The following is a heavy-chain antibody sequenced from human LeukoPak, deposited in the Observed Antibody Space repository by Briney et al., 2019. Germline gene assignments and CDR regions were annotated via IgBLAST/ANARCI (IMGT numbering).Heavy chain of an antibody. J-gene: IGHJ4*02. Sequence: PGGSLRLSCAASGFTLSSYAMSWVRQAPGKGLEWVSAISGSGGSTYYADSVKGRFTISRDNSKNTLYLQMNSLRAEDTAVYYCAKDTSFYDSSGYYDYWGQGTLVTVSS. CDR2: ISGSGGST. D-gene: IGHD3-22*01. CDR3: AKDTSFYDSSGYYDY. V-gene: IGHV3-23*01. CDR1: GFTLSSYA.